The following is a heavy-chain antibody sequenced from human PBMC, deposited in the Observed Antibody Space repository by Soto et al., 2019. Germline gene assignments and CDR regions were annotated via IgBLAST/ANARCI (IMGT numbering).Heavy chain of an antibody. D-gene: IGHD4-17*01. CDR2: ISTTSTYT. CDR1: GFTFSESF. CDR3: ARGAVSRQHFYYGFDV. Sequence: GGSLRLSCAASGFTFSESFMSWVRQAPGKGLEWVSSISTTSTYTDYAASLKGRVTVSRDNSRNILFLQLNSLRDEDTAVYFCARGAVSRQHFYYGFDVWGQGXTVTVYS. J-gene: IGHJ6*02. V-gene: IGHV3-11*06.